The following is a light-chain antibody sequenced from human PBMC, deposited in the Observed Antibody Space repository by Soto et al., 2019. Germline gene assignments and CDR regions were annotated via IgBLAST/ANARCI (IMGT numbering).Light chain of an antibody. CDR1: NSNIGSKY. CDR2: RNN. CDR3: AAWDVGLSGPA. V-gene: IGLV1-47*01. J-gene: IGLJ2*01. Sequence: QSVLAQPPSASGTPGQRVTISCSGSNSNIGSKYVYWYQQLPGTAPKLLMYRNNQRASGVPDRSSGSKSGTSASLAISGLRSEDEADYYCAAWDVGLSGPAFGGGTKVTVL.